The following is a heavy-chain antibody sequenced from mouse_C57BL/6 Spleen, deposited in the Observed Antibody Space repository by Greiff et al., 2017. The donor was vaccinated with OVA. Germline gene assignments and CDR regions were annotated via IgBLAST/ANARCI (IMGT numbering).Heavy chain of an antibody. D-gene: IGHD4-1*01. CDR1: GFPITSGYY. CDR2: ITHSGET. J-gene: IGHJ1*03. CDR3: AGDSGSYGYFDV. Sequence: VQLQESGPGLVKPSQSLFLTCSITGFPITSGYYWIWIRQSPGKPLEWMGYITHSGETFYNPSLQSPISITRETSKNQFFLQLNSVTTEDTAMYYCAGDSGSYGYFDVWGTGTTVTVSS. V-gene: IGHV12-3*01.